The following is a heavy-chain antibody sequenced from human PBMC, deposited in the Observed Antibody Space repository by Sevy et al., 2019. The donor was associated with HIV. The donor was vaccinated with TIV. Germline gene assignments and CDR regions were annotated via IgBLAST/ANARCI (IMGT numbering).Heavy chain of an antibody. V-gene: IGHV3-30*03. CDR1: GFTFSSYG. CDR2: ISYHGRND. Sequence: GGSLRLSCEASGFTFSSYGKHWVRQAPGKGLEWVAVISYHGRNDFYGDSVKGRFTISRDNSRKTLYLQMNSLRTEDTAVYYCARDFTGFNGMDVWGQGTMVTVSS. CDR3: ARDFTGFNGMDV. D-gene: IGHD3-9*01. J-gene: IGHJ6*02.